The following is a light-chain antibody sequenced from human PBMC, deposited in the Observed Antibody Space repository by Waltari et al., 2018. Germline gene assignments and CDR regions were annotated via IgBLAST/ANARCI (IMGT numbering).Light chain of an antibody. J-gene: IGLJ3*02. CDR3: AAWDDSLSGHWV. Sequence: QSVLTQPPSASGTPGQRVTISCSGSSSNIGSNYVYWYQPLPGTAPKLLIYRNKPRPAVSPDRFAGSKSGTSASLAISGLRSEDQADYYCAAWDDSLSGHWVFGGGTKLTVL. CDR1: SSNIGSNY. CDR2: RNK. V-gene: IGLV1-47*01.